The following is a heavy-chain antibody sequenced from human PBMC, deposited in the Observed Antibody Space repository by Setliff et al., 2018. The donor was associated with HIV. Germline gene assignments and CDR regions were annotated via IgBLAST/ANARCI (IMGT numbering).Heavy chain of an antibody. V-gene: IGHV2-5*01. CDR2: IYWNNDK. Sequence: TLSLTCTVSGGSISSDYWSWIRQPPGKALEWLAVIYWNNDKEYSPSLKRRLTITKDTSKNQVVLKLTNMDPVDTATYYCAHSPRRGYGYASFYYHYYYMDVWGKGTTVTVSS. CDR3: AHSPRRGYGYASFYYHYYYMDV. J-gene: IGHJ6*03. CDR1: GGSISSDYW. D-gene: IGHD5-18*01.